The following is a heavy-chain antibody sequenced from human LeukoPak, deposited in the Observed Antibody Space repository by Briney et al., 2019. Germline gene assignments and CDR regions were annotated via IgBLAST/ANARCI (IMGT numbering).Heavy chain of an antibody. D-gene: IGHD2-21*02. CDR2: IIPMFNTI. CDR3: ARDVTGTPLAFDI. V-gene: IGHV1-69*15. Sequence: ASVKVPCKASGGTFSRNAISWVRQAPGQGLEWMGRIIPMFNTINYAQKLQGRVTITSDESTSTVYMELSSLRSDDTAIYYCARDVTGTPLAFDIWGQGTMLTVSS. CDR1: GGTFSRNA. J-gene: IGHJ3*02.